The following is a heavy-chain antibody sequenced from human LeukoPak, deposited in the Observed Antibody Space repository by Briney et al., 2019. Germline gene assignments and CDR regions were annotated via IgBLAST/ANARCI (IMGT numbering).Heavy chain of an antibody. V-gene: IGHV3-7*01. CDR2: INQGGSGK. CDR1: GFTFSTYW. CDR3: ARVRPGDADS. Sequence: PGGSLRLSCAASGFTFSTYWMTWLRQAPGKGLEWVASINQGGSGKYYPASVKGRFTISRDNTKNSLYLQMNSLRAEDTAVYYCARVRPGDADSWGQGTLVSVSS. J-gene: IGHJ5*01. D-gene: IGHD1-26*01.